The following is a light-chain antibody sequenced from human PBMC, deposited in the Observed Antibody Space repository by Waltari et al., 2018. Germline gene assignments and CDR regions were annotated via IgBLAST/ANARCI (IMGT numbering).Light chain of an antibody. CDR1: QSLSNW. J-gene: IGKJ1*01. V-gene: IGKV1-5*03. CDR2: KAS. CDR3: QQYRNLWT. Sequence: DIQMTQSPSTLSASVGDRVPITCRASQSLSNWLAWYQQKPGKAPKVLIYKASTLESWVPSRFSGSGSGTEFTLTISSLQPDDFATYYCQQYRNLWTFGQGTKVEIK.